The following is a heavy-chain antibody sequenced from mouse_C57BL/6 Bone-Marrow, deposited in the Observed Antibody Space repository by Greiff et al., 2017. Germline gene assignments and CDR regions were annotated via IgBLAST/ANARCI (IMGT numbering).Heavy chain of an antibody. Sequence: EVQLVESGPGLVKPSQSLSLTCSVTGYSITSGYYWNWIRQFPGNKLEWMGYISYDGSNNYNPSLKNRISITRDTSKNQFFLKLNSVTTEDTATXYCARDDYLFAYWGQGTLVTVSA. CDR1: GYSITSGYY. CDR2: ISYDGSN. J-gene: IGHJ3*01. V-gene: IGHV3-6*01. D-gene: IGHD2-4*01. CDR3: ARDDYLFAY.